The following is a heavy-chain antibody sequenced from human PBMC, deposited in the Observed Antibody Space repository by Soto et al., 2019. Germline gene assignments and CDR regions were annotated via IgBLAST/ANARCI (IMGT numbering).Heavy chain of an antibody. CDR3: ARDLGGSSSDACDI. CDR2: INPNSGGT. CDR1: GYTFTGYY. D-gene: IGHD6-6*01. J-gene: IGHJ3*02. V-gene: IGHV1-2*02. Sequence: ASVKVSCKASGYTFTGYYIHWVRQAPGQGLEWMGWINPNSGGTNYAQKFQGRATMTTDTSISTAYMELSRLRSDDTAVYYCARDLGGSSSDACDIWGQGTMVTVSS.